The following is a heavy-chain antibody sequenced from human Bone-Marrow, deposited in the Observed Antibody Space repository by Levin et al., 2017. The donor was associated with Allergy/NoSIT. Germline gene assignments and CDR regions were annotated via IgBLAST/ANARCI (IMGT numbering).Heavy chain of an antibody. Sequence: GESLKISCAASGFTFSSYGMHWVRQAPGKGLEWVAVIWYDGSNKYYADSVKGRFTISRDNSKNTLYLQMNSLRAEDTAVYYCARVRYCSSTSCYHYYYYYYMDGWGKGTTVTVSS. J-gene: IGHJ6*03. CDR3: ARVRYCSSTSCYHYYYYYYMDG. V-gene: IGHV3-33*01. D-gene: IGHD2-2*01. CDR2: IWYDGSNK. CDR1: GFTFSSYG.